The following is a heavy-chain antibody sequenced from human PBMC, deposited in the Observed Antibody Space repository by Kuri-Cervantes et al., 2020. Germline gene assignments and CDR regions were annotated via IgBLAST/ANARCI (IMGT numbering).Heavy chain of an antibody. CDR1: GGTFSSYA. Sequence: ASVKVSCKASGGTFSSYAISWVRQATGQGLEWMGWMNPNSGNTGYAQKFQGRVTMTRNTSISTAYMELNSLKTEDTALYYCTRAGRVAIPYYFDYWGQGTLVTVSS. V-gene: IGHV1-8*02. J-gene: IGHJ4*02. CDR2: MNPNSGNT. CDR3: TRAGRVAIPYYFDY. D-gene: IGHD3-3*01.